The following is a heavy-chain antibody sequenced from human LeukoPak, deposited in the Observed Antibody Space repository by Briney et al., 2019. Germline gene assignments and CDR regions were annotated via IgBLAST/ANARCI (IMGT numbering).Heavy chain of an antibody. CDR2: INPSGGST. V-gene: IGHV1-46*01. CDR3: AREVARALTSNAFDI. CDR1: GYTLTSYY. D-gene: IGHD1-1*01. J-gene: IGHJ3*02. Sequence: ASVKVSCKASGYTLTSYYMHWVRQAPGQGLEWMGIINPSGGSTSFAQKFQGRVTMTRDTSTSTVYMELSSLRSEDTAVYYCAREVARALTSNAFDIWGQGTMVTVSS.